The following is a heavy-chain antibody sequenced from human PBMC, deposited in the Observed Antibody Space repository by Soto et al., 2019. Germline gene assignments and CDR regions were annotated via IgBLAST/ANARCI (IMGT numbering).Heavy chain of an antibody. V-gene: IGHV3-21*01. CDR1: GFTFSSYS. J-gene: IGHJ4*02. D-gene: IGHD3-3*01. CDR2: ISSSSSYI. CDR3: ASGEYDFWSGYYFLVRRADY. Sequence: GGSLRLSCAASGFTFSSYSMNWVRQAPGKGLEWVSSISSSSSYIYYADSVKGRFTISRDNAKNSLYLQMNSLRAEDTAVYYCASGEYDFWSGYYFLVRRADYWGQGTLVTVSS.